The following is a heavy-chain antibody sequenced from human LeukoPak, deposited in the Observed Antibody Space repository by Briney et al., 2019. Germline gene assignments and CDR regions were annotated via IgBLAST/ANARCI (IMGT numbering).Heavy chain of an antibody. D-gene: IGHD4-17*01. V-gene: IGHV1-69*02. CDR2: IIPILGIA. CDR3: ARSHGDYGDYEALLDY. Sequence: SVKVSCKASGGTFSSYTISWVRQAPGQGLEWMGRIIPILGIANYAQKFQGRVTITADKSTSTAYMELSSLRSEDTAVYYCARSHGDYGDYEALLDYWGQGTLVTVSS. J-gene: IGHJ4*02. CDR1: GGTFSSYT.